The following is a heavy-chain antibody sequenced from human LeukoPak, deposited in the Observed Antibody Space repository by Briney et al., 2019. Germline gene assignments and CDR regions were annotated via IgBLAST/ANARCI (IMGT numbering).Heavy chain of an antibody. D-gene: IGHD1-1*01. J-gene: IGHJ4*02. Sequence: PSETLSLTCPVAGGSISSYYWGWIRQPPGKGLEWIGYIYYSGSTNYNPSLKSRVTISVDTSKNQFSLKLSSVTAADTAVYYCARDYWNDGLFDYWGQGTLVTVSS. CDR2: IYYSGST. CDR1: GGSISSYY. V-gene: IGHV4-59*01. CDR3: ARDYWNDGLFDY.